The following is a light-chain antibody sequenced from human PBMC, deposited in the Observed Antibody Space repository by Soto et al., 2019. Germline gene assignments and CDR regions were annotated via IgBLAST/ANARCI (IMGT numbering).Light chain of an antibody. CDR1: QRVTSSN. V-gene: IGKV3-20*01. Sequence: EIVMTQSPGTLSLSAGERATLSCRASQRVTSSNLAWYQQKPGQAPRLLIHGASTRATGIPDRFTGGGSGTDFTLTVTRLEPEDSAVYYCQQYESSPLTLGGGTKVDIK. J-gene: IGKJ4*01. CDR2: GAS. CDR3: QQYESSPLT.